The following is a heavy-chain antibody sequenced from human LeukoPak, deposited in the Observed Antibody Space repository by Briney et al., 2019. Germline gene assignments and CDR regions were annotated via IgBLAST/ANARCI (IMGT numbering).Heavy chain of an antibody. CDR1: GYTFTSYY. J-gene: IGHJ5*02. V-gene: IGHV1-46*01. CDR3: ARGAYDILTGYSVDWFDP. D-gene: IGHD3-9*01. CDR2: INPSGGST. Sequence: ASVKVSCKASGYTFTSYYMHWVRQAPGQGLEWMGIINPSGGSTSYAQKFQGRVTMTRDTSTSTVYMELGSLRSEDTAVYYCARGAYDILTGYSVDWFDPWGQGTLVTVSS.